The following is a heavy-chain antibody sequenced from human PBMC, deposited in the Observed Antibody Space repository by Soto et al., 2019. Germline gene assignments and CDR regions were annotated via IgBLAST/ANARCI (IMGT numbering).Heavy chain of an antibody. D-gene: IGHD3-22*01. V-gene: IGHV3-48*02. CDR3: AIDHLGDSSGYYNYYYYYYMDV. CDR2: ISSSSSTI. CDR1: GFTFSSYS. Sequence: GGSLRLSCAASGFTFSSYSMNWVRQAPGKGLEWVSYISSSSSTIYYADSVKGRFTISRDNAKNSLYLQMNSLRDEDTAVYYCAIDHLGDSSGYYNYYYYYYMDVWGKGTTVIVSS. J-gene: IGHJ6*03.